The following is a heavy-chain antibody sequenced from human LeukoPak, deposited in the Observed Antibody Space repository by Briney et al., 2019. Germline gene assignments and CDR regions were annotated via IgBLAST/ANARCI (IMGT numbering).Heavy chain of an antibody. Sequence: PGGSLTLSCAGSGFTFSNYWMHWVRHTPGKGLVWVSRIDANGVTTSYADSVKGRFTISRDNANGTLYLQMNSLRADDTSLYFCGRARGGYSAIDHWGQGSLVTVSS. V-gene: IGHV3-74*01. J-gene: IGHJ4*02. CDR1: GFTFSNYW. D-gene: IGHD1-26*01. CDR3: GRARGGYSAIDH. CDR2: IDANGVTT.